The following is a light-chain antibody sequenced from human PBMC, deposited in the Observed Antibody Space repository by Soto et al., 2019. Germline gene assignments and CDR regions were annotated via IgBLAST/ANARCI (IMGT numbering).Light chain of an antibody. V-gene: IGKV1-39*01. J-gene: IGKJ1*01. CDR2: SAS. Sequence: DIQMTQSPSSLSASVGDRVTISCRAGQSISTYLNWYQQKPGTAPRLLIYSASSVKTGVPPRFSGSGSGRDFTLTISSLRPEDIATYFCQQSYTSPPWTFGQGTKVEI. CDR3: QQSYTSPPWT. CDR1: QSISTY.